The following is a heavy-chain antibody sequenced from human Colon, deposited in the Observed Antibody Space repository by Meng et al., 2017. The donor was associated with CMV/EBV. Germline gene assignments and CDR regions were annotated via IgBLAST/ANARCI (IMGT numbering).Heavy chain of an antibody. Sequence: GESLKISCAASGFTFSNNYMDWVRQAPGKGLEWVGRTRNAANSYKTDYAASVKGRFIISRDASKNSVYLQMNNLKIEDTAVYHCTRGYSTVAIYAFDIWAEGQWSPSPQ. CDR1: GFTFSNNY. D-gene: IGHD6-13*01. J-gene: IGHJ3*02. CDR3: TRGYSTVAIYAFDI. V-gene: IGHV3-72*01. CDR2: TRNAANSYKT.